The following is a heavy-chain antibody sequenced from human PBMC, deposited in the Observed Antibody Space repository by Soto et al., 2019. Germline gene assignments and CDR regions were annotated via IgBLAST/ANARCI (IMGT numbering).Heavy chain of an antibody. D-gene: IGHD3-3*01. CDR1: GFTFSDYG. V-gene: IGHV3-30*03. Sequence: PGGSLRLSCAASGFTFSDYGMHWVRQAPGTGLEWVAVISYDGSDKYYADSVKGRFTISRDNSKNRLYLQMNSLRAEDTAVYYRATMESLFDYPGQGTLVTLPS. CDR3: ATMESLFDY. CDR2: ISYDGSDK. J-gene: IGHJ4*02.